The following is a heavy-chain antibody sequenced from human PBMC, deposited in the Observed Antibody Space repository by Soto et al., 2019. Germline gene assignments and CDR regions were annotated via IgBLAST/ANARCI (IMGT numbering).Heavy chain of an antibody. CDR2: ISYDGSNK. D-gene: IGHD3-22*01. Sequence: PGGSLRLSCAASGFTFSSYAMHWVGQAPGKGLEWVAVISYDGSNKYYAHSVKGRFTISRDNSKNTLYLQSNILRAEDTAVYYCARHSPYDSSGYSFDAFDIWGPGTMVTVSS. J-gene: IGHJ3*02. CDR3: ARHSPYDSSGYSFDAFDI. CDR1: GFTFSSYA. V-gene: IGHV3-30*14.